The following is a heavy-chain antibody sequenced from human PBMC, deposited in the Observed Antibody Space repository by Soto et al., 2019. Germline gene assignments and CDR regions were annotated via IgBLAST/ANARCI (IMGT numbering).Heavy chain of an antibody. Sequence: GGSLRLSCAASGFTFSSYAMHWVRQAPGKGLEWVAVISYDGSNKYYADSVKGRFTISRDNSKNTLYLQMNSLRAEDTAVYYCARDLRRALSEFDPWGQGTLVTVSS. V-gene: IGHV3-30-3*01. CDR3: ARDLRRALSEFDP. J-gene: IGHJ5*02. CDR2: ISYDGSNK. CDR1: GFTFSSYA.